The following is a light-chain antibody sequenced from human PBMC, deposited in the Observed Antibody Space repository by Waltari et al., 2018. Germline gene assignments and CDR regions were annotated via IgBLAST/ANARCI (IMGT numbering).Light chain of an antibody. CDR1: QSVSGY. V-gene: IGKV3-11*01. CDR3: QHRNHWPPLFT. CDR2: DGS. Sequence: VLTQSPATLSLSPGERATPSCRASQSVSGYFAWYQQKPGQAPRLLIYDGSNRATGIPPRFSGSGSGTDCTLTISSLEPEDFAVYYCQHRNHWPPLFTFGPGTKVVF. J-gene: IGKJ3*01.